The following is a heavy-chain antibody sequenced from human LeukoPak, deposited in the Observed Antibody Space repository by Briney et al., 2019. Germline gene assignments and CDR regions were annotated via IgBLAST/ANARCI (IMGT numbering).Heavy chain of an antibody. CDR1: GFTFSNYG. J-gene: IGHJ6*03. Sequence: PGGSLRLSCAASGFTFSNYGMHWVRQAPGKGLEWVAAISTDGSRIWYADSVKGRYTISRDNTKNALFLQMNSLGAEDTAVYYCAKDGFGWDYYYYMDVWGKGTTVTVSS. D-gene: IGHD5-18*01. V-gene: IGHV3-30*18. CDR2: ISTDGSRI. CDR3: AKDGFGWDYYYYMDV.